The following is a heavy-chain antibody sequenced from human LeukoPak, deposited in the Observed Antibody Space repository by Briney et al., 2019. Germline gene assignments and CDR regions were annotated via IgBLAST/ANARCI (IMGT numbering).Heavy chain of an antibody. V-gene: IGHV1-2*04. CDR2: INPNSGGT. J-gene: IGHJ4*02. CDR3: ARGYWGSVEDYFDY. D-gene: IGHD7-27*01. CDR1: GYTFTGYY. Sequence: ASVKVSCKASGYTFTGYYMHWVRQAPGQGLEWMGWINPNSGGTNYAQKFQGWVTMTRDTSISTVYMELSRLRSDDTAVYYCARGYWGSVEDYFDYWGQGTLVTVSS.